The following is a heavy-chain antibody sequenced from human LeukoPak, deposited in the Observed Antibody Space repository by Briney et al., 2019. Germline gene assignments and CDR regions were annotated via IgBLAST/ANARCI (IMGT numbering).Heavy chain of an antibody. D-gene: IGHD3-9*01. J-gene: IGHJ3*02. V-gene: IGHV3-53*01. Sequence: GGSLRLSCAASGFTVSSNYMSWVRQAPGKGLEWVSVIYSGGSTYHADSVKGRFTISRDNSKNTLYLQMNSLRAEDTAVYYCASPTRYYDILTGYHRTTDAFDIWGQGTMVTVSS. CDR3: ASPTRYYDILTGYHRTTDAFDI. CDR2: IYSGGST. CDR1: GFTVSSNY.